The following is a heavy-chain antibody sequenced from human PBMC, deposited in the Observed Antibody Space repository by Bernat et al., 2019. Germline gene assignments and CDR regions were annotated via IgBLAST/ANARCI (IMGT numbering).Heavy chain of an antibody. D-gene: IGHD4-17*01. Sequence: QITLKESGPTLVKPTQTLTLTCTFSGFSLSTSGVGVGWIRQPPGKALEWLALIYWDDDKRYSPSLKSKLTITKDTSKNQVVLTMTNMDPVDTATYYCAHKGPQPGRYGDYFDYWGQGTLVTVSS. CDR3: AHKGPQPGRYGDYFDY. V-gene: IGHV2-5*02. CDR1: GFSLSTSGVG. CDR2: IYWDDDK. J-gene: IGHJ4*02.